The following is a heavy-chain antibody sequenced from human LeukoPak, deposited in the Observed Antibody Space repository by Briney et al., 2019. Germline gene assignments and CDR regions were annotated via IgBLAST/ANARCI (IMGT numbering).Heavy chain of an antibody. CDR3: ASSRVRGVSFYFDS. D-gene: IGHD3-10*01. CDR2: IIPIFGPA. J-gene: IGHJ4*02. V-gene: IGHV1-69*05. CDR1: GGTFKTYG. Sequence: ASVKVSCKASGGTFKTYGPSWVRQAPGQGLEWIGKIIPIFGPANYAQKFRGRLTITTDESTSTAYMEVSSLRSEDTAVYYCASSRVRGVSFYFDSWGQGTLVTVSS.